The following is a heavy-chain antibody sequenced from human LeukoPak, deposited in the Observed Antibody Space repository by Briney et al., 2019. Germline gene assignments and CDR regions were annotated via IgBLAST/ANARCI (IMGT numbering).Heavy chain of an antibody. J-gene: IGHJ5*01. Sequence: PSETLSLTCTVSGGSVSSSSYYCGWIRQPPGKGLEWIGSVYYSGSTYYNPSLKSRVTISVDTSKNQFSLKLSSVTAADTALYYCASRLRGFDSWGQGTLVTVSS. V-gene: IGHV4-39*01. CDR3: ASRLRGFDS. CDR1: GGSVSSSSYY. D-gene: IGHD5-12*01. CDR2: VYYSGST.